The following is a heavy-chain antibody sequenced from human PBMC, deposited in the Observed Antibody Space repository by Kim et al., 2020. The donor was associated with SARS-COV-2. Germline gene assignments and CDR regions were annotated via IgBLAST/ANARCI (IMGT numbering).Heavy chain of an antibody. Sequence: GGSLRLSCAASGFTFSSYGMHWVRQAPGKGLEWVAVISYDGSNKYYADSVKGRFTISRDNSKNTLYLQMNSLRAEDTAVYYCAKDWSAATMVRGVTPDYWGQGTLVTVSS. CDR2: ISYDGSNK. CDR3: AKDWSAATMVRGVTPDY. CDR1: GFTFSSYG. V-gene: IGHV3-30*18. D-gene: IGHD3-10*01. J-gene: IGHJ4*02.